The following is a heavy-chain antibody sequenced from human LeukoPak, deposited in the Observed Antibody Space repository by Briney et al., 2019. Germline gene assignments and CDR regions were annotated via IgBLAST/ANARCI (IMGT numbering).Heavy chain of an antibody. CDR3: ARAVYSSGYYYVDY. V-gene: IGHV3-33*01. CDR2: IWYDGSNK. D-gene: IGHD3-22*01. CDR1: GFTFSSYG. Sequence: PGGSLRLSCAASGFTFSSYGMHWVRQAPGKGLEWVAVIWYDGSNKYYADSVKGRFTISRDNSKNTLYLQMNSLRAGDTAVYYCARAVYSSGYYYVDYWGQGTLVTVSS. J-gene: IGHJ4*02.